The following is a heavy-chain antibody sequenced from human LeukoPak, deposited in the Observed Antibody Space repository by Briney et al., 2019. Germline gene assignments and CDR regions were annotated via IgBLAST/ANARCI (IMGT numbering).Heavy chain of an antibody. J-gene: IGHJ4*02. CDR3: ARDSFGLDY. CDR1: GFTFSYHW. Sequence: PGGSLTLSCAASGFTFSYHWMTWVRQAPGKGLEWVAVISYDGSNKYYADSVKGRFTISRDNSKNTLYLQMNSLRAEDTAVYYCARDSFGLDYWGQGTLVTVSS. V-gene: IGHV3-30-3*01. CDR2: ISYDGSNK. D-gene: IGHD3-16*01.